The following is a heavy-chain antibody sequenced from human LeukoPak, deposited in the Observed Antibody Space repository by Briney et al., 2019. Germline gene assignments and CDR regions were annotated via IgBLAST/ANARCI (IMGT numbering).Heavy chain of an antibody. CDR2: IIPIFETS. D-gene: IGHD3-10*01. Sequence: ASVKVSCKASGGTFSSYAISWVRQAPGQGLEWMGGIIPIFETSNYAQKFQDRVTITADKSTSTAYMELSSLRSEDTAVYYCARGMVRGVIGGGAFDIWGQGTMVTVSS. J-gene: IGHJ3*02. CDR1: GGTFSSYA. V-gene: IGHV1-69*06. CDR3: ARGMVRGVIGGGAFDI.